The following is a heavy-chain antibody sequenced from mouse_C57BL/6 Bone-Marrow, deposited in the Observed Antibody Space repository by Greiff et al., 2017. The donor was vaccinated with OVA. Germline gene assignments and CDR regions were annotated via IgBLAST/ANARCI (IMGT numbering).Heavy chain of an antibody. D-gene: IGHD1-1*01. J-gene: IGHJ1*03. CDR3: ARHYYGSSYLYWYFDV. CDR1: EYEFPSHD. CDR2: INSDGGST. Sequence: DVMLVESGGGLVQPGESLKLSCESNEYEFPSHDMSWVRKTPEKRLELVAAINSDGGSTYYPDTMERRFIISRDNTKKTLYLQMSSLRSEDTALYYCARHYYGSSYLYWYFDVWGTGTTVTVSS. V-gene: IGHV5-2*01.